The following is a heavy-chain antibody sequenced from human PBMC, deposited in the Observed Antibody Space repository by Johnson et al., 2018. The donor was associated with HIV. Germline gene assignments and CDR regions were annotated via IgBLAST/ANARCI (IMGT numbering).Heavy chain of an antibody. V-gene: IGHV3-30*19. J-gene: IGHJ3*02. D-gene: IGHD3-10*01. CDR1: EFTFSSYD. CDR3: ARYMVRGGDAFDI. Sequence: QVQLVESGGGVVQPGGSLKLSCAASEFTFSSYDMHWVRQAPGKGLQWVAVISYDGSNKYYADSVKGRFTISRDNSKNTLYLQMNSLRAEDTAVYYCARYMVRGGDAFDIWGQGTMVTVSS. CDR2: ISYDGSNK.